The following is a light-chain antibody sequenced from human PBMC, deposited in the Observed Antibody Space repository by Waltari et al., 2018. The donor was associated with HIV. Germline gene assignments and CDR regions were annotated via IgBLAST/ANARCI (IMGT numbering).Light chain of an antibody. CDR1: QSIGSN. J-gene: IGKJ2*01. CDR3: HQSSSLPHT. Sequence: EIVLTQSPDVQSVTPKEKVTITCRASQSIGSNLHWYQQKPDQSPKLLIKYTSRSFSGVPSRFSGSGSGTDFTLTIRGLEAEDAATYYCHQSSSLPHTFGQGTKLEIK. CDR2: YTS. V-gene: IGKV6-21*01.